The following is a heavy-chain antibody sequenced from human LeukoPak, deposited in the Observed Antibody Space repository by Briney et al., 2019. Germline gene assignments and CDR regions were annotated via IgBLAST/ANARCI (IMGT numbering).Heavy chain of an antibody. CDR1: GASISSYY. V-gene: IGHV4-59*08. D-gene: IGHD3-3*01. CDR2: VYYSVST. J-gene: IGHJ6*03. Sequence: PSETLSLTCTVSGASISSYYWTWIRQAPGRGLEWIGYVYYSVSTNYNPSLKSRVSISQDTSRNQVSLTLNSVTAADTAVYYCARQESGPYHYMDVWGRGTAVTVSS. CDR3: ARQESGPYHYMDV.